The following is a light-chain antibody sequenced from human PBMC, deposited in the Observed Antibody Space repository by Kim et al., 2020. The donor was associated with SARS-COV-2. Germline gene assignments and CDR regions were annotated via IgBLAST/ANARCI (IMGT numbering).Light chain of an antibody. V-gene: IGLV2-14*03. CDR1: GNDIGGYNY. Sequence: QSALTQPASVSGSPGQSITISCTGTGNDIGGYNYVSWYQQHPGKAPKLIIYDVYNRPSAISHRFSGSRSGSTASLAISGLQAEDEADYYCGSYTASNTWVFGGGTKVTVL. CDR3: GSYTASNTWV. J-gene: IGLJ3*02. CDR2: DVY.